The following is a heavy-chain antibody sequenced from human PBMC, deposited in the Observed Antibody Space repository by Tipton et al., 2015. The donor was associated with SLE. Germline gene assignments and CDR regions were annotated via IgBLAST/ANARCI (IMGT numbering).Heavy chain of an antibody. CDR3: ARGYCSSTSCYRVYYYFDY. Sequence: GLVKPSETLSLTCTVSGGSISSHYWSWIRQPPGKGLEWIGYIYYSGSTNYNPSLKSRVTISVDTSKNQFSLKLSSVTAADTAVYYCARGYCSSTSCYRVYYYFDYWGQGTLVTVSS. D-gene: IGHD2-2*02. J-gene: IGHJ4*02. CDR2: IYYSGST. CDR1: GGSISSHY. V-gene: IGHV4-59*11.